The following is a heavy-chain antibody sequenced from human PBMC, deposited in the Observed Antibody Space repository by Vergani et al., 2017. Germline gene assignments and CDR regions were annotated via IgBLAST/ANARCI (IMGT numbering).Heavy chain of an antibody. V-gene: IGHV7-4-1*02. D-gene: IGHD2-15*01. CDR2: INTNTGNP. J-gene: IGHJ4*02. CDR1: GYTFTSYG. CDR3: ARYPKPRVVAADKFDY. Sequence: QVQLVQSGAEVKKPGASVKVSCKASGYTFTSYGISWVRQAPGQGLEWMGWINTNTGNPTYAQGFTGRFVFSLDTSVSTAYLQISSLKAEDTAVYYCARYPKPRVVAADKFDYWGQGTLVTVSS.